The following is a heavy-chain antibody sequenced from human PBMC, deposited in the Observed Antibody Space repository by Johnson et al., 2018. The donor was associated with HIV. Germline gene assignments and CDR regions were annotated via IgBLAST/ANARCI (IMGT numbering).Heavy chain of an antibody. V-gene: IGHV3-30-3*01. CDR3: ARCDSSSPLRAFDI. D-gene: IGHD6-6*01. J-gene: IGHJ3*02. CDR2: ISYDGSNK. CDR1: GFTFSSYA. Sequence: QVQLVESGGGLVQPGGSLRLSCAASGFTFSSYAMHWVRQAPGKGLEWVAVISYDGSNKYYADSVKGRFTISRDNSKNTLYLQMNRLRAEDTAVSYCARCDSSSPLRAFDIWVQGTMVTVSS.